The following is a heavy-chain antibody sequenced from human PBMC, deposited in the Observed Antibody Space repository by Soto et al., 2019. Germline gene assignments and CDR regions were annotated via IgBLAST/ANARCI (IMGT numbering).Heavy chain of an antibody. CDR2: INPNSGGT. D-gene: IGHD3-10*01. J-gene: IGHJ4*02. Sequence: KQSQASVKVSCKASGYTFTGYYMHWVRQAPGQGLEWMGWINPNSGGTNYAQKFQGRVTMTRDTSISTAYMELSRLRSDDTAVYYCARDLKPDGESNPDYWGQGTLVTVSS. V-gene: IGHV1-2*02. CDR3: ARDLKPDGESNPDY. CDR1: GYTFTGYY.